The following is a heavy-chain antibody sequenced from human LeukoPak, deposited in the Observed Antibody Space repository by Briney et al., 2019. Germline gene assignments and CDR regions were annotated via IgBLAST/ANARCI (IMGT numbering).Heavy chain of an antibody. CDR3: ASPSWDY. Sequence: SETLSLTCTVPGGSISSSSYYWGWIRQPPGKGLEWIGSIYYSGSTYYNPSLKSRVTISVDTSKNQFSLKLSSVTAADTAVYYCASPSWDYWGQGTLVTVSS. V-gene: IGHV4-39*01. CDR2: IYYSGST. J-gene: IGHJ4*02. CDR1: GGSISSSSYY.